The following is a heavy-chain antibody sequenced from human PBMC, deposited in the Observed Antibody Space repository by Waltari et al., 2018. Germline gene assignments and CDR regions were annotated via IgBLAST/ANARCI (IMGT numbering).Heavy chain of an antibody. J-gene: IGHJ4*02. D-gene: IGHD6-19*01. Sequence: QVQLVQSGAEVKKPGASVKVSCKASGYTFTAYYMHWVRLAPGQGLEWMGWINPKTGGTRIAQKFQGRVTVTSYASITTGYMELTSLRSDDTALYYCARVIYSSGWNPIDFWGQGTLVTVSS. CDR2: INPKTGGT. CDR1: GYTFTAYY. V-gene: IGHV1-2*02. CDR3: ARVIYSSGWNPIDF.